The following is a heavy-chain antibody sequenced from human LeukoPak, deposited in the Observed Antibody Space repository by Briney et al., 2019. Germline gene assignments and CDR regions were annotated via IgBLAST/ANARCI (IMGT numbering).Heavy chain of an antibody. CDR1: GGSISSYY. V-gene: IGHV4-59*01. Sequence: SETLSLTCTVSGGSISSYYWSWVRQPPGKGLEWIGFVYYTGSTNYSPSLKSRVTISVDTSKNQFSLKLRSVTAADTAVYYCARSPCGSTSCYIGYYYYYYMDVWGKGTTVTVSS. D-gene: IGHD2-2*02. CDR2: VYYTGST. CDR3: ARSPCGSTSCYIGYYYYYYMDV. J-gene: IGHJ6*03.